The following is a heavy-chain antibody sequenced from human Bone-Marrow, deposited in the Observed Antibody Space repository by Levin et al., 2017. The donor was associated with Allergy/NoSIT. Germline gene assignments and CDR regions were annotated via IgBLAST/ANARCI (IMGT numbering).Heavy chain of an antibody. D-gene: IGHD6-19*01. CDR1: GGTFSSYA. CDR3: ARGGGPIAVAGFDY. J-gene: IGHJ4*02. V-gene: IGHV1-69*13. Sequence: SVKVSCKASGGTFSSYAISWVRQAPGQGLEWMGGIIPIFGTANYAQKFQGRVTITADESTSTAYMELSSLRSEDTAVYYCARGGGPIAVAGFDYWGQGTLVTVSS. CDR2: IIPIFGTA.